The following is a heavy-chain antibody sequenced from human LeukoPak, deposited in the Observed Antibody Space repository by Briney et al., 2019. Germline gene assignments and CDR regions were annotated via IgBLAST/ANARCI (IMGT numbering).Heavy chain of an antibody. J-gene: IGHJ4*02. D-gene: IGHD6-19*01. CDR2: IYHSGST. Sequence: PSETLSLTCTVSGGSISSSSYYWGWIRQPPGKGLEWIGSIYHSGSTYYNPSLKSRVTISADTSKNQFSLKLSSVTAADTAVYYCARINSSGWYDFDYWGQGTLVTVSS. CDR1: GGSISSSSYY. V-gene: IGHV4-39*07. CDR3: ARINSSGWYDFDY.